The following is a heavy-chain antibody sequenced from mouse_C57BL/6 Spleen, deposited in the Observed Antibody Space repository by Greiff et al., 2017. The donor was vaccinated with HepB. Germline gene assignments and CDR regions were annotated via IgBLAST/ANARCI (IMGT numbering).Heavy chain of an antibody. Sequence: QVQLQQSGPELVKPGASVKISCKASGYAFSSSWMNWVKQRPGKGLEWIGRIYPGDGDTNYNGKFKGKATLTADKSSSTAYMQLSSLTSEDSAVYFCARPPQAGYAMDYWGQGTSVTVSS. D-gene: IGHD3-2*02. CDR3: ARPPQAGYAMDY. CDR2: IYPGDGDT. CDR1: GYAFSSSW. J-gene: IGHJ4*01. V-gene: IGHV1-82*01.